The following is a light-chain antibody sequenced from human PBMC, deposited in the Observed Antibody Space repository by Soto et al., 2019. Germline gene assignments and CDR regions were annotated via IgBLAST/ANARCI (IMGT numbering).Light chain of an antibody. CDR2: DAS. CDR1: QNINNY. Sequence: DIQMTQSPSSLSASVGDRVTITCQASQNINNYLNWYQQKPGRAPKLLIYDASNLEAGVPSRFRGRGSGTDFAFTISRLQPEDIATYYCQQYENFSTFGQGTRLEIK. V-gene: IGKV1-33*01. CDR3: QQYENFST. J-gene: IGKJ5*01.